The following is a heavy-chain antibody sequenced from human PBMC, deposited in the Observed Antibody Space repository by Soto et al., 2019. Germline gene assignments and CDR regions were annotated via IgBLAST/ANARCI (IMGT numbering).Heavy chain of an antibody. Sequence: ASVKVSCKAPGFTFTSSAVQWVRQARGQRLEWIGWIVVGSGNTNYAQKLQERVTITRDMSTSTAYMELSSLRSEDTAVYYCAAVSSSSGWYGGSYYYYYGMDVWGQGTTVTVSS. D-gene: IGHD6-19*01. J-gene: IGHJ6*02. CDR1: GFTFTSSA. CDR3: AAVSSSSGWYGGSYYYYYGMDV. V-gene: IGHV1-58*01. CDR2: IVVGSGNT.